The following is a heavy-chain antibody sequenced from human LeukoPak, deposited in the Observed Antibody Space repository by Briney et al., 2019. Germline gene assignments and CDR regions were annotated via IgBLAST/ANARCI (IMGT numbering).Heavy chain of an antibody. V-gene: IGHV1-3*01. J-gene: IGHJ4*02. CDR3: ARAARDGYEFDY. CDR2: INAGNGNT. Sequence: ASVKVSCKASGYTFTSYAMHWVRQAPGQRLEWMGWINAGNGNTKYSQKFQGRVTITRDTSASTAYMELSSLRSEDTAVYYCARAARDGYEFDYWGQGTLVTVS. CDR1: GYTFTSYA. D-gene: IGHD5-24*01.